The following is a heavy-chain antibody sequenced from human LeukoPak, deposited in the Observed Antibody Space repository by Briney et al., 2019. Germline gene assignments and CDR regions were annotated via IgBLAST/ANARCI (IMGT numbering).Heavy chain of an antibody. CDR3: ARHGPDYYYDSSGYYSGYNWFDP. CDR1: GGSFSGYY. D-gene: IGHD3-22*01. Sequence: SETLSLTCAVYGGSFSGYYWSWIRQPPGKGLEWIGEINHSGSTNYNPSLKSRVTISVDTSKNQFSLKLSSVTAADTAVYYCARHGPDYYYDSSGYYSGYNWFDPWGQGTLVTVSS. CDR2: INHSGST. V-gene: IGHV4-34*01. J-gene: IGHJ5*02.